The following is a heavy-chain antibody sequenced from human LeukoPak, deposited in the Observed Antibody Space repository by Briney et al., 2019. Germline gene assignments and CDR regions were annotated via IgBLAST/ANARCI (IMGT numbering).Heavy chain of an antibody. V-gene: IGHV4-34*01. J-gene: IGHJ4*02. CDR2: INHSGST. Sequence: PETLSLTCAVYGGSFSGYYWSWIRQPPGKGLEWIAEINHSGSTNYNPSLKSRVAISVDTSKNQFSLKLSSVTAADTAVYYCARGRLEETTVTTPDDYWGQGTLVTVSS. D-gene: IGHD4-17*01. CDR1: GGSFSGYY. CDR3: ARGRLEETTVTTPDDY.